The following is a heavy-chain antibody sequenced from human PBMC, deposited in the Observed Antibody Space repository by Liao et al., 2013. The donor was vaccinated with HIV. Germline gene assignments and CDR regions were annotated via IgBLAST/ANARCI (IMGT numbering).Heavy chain of an antibody. CDR1: GGSFSTYY. CDR2: INHSGST. J-gene: IGHJ4*02. D-gene: IGHD2-2*01. CDR3: ARDTKLHCSSTSCRQGTIDY. Sequence: QVQLQQWGAGLLKPSETLSLTCAVYGGSFSTYYWSWIRQPPGKGLEWIGEINHSGSTNYNPSLKSRVTISVDTSKNQFSLKLSSVTAADTAVYYCARDTKLHCSSTSCRQGTIDYWGQGTLVTVSS. V-gene: IGHV4-34*01.